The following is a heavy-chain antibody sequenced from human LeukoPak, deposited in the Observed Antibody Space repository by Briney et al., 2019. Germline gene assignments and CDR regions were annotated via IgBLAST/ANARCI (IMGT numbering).Heavy chain of an antibody. CDR3: ASTVGYYYDSGGFDY. J-gene: IGHJ4*02. D-gene: IGHD3-22*01. CDR1: GGSISSGGYY. Sequence: SETLSLTCTVSGGSISSGGYYWSWIRQHPGKGLEWIGYIYYSGSTYYNPSLKSRVTISVDTSKNQFSLKLSSVTAADTAVYYCASTVGYYYDSGGFDYWGQGTLVTVSS. CDR2: IYYSGST. V-gene: IGHV4-31*03.